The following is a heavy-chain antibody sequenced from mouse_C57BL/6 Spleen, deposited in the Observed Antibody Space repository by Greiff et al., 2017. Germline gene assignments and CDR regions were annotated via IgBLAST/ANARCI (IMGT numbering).Heavy chain of an antibody. Sequence: VQLQQSGAELVKPGASVKMSCKASGYTFTSYWITWVKQRPGQGLEWIGDIYPGSGSTNYNEKFKSKATLTVDTSSSTAYMQLSSLTSEDSAVYYCARSPYGYDEKCDYWGQGTTLTVSS. D-gene: IGHD2-2*01. V-gene: IGHV1-55*01. CDR2: IYPGSGST. J-gene: IGHJ2*01. CDR3: ARSPYGYDEKCDY. CDR1: GYTFTSYW.